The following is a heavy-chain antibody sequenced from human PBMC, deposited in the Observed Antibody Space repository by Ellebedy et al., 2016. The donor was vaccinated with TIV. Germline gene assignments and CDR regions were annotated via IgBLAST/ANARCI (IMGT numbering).Heavy chain of an antibody. CDR3: STVEWYRSEY. D-gene: IGHD3-3*01. Sequence: GESLKISCAASGFTFSTYWMSWVRQTPGKGLEWVAGIKQDGTADYYVDSVRGRFTISRDNAKNSLYLQMNNLRVEDTGVYYCSTVEWYRSEYWGQGTLVTVSS. V-gene: IGHV3-7*01. J-gene: IGHJ4*02. CDR2: IKQDGTAD. CDR1: GFTFSTYW.